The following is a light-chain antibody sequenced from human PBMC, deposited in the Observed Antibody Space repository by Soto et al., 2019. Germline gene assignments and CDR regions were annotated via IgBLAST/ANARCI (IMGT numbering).Light chain of an antibody. CDR1: QGVNSY. CDR2: DAS. CDR3: QQRSNWPGT. J-gene: IGKJ1*01. Sequence: EIVLTQSPATLSLSPGERATLSCRASQGVNSYLAWYQQKAGQALRLLIYDASNRATGIPARFSGSGSGTDFTLTISSLEPEDFAVYYCQQRSNWPGTFGQGTKVEIK. V-gene: IGKV3-11*01.